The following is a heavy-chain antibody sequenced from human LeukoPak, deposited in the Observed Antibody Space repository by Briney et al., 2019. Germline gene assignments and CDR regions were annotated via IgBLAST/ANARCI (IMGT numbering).Heavy chain of an antibody. CDR3: ARLAARPLDAFDI. CDR1: GGSISIINSY. CDR2: MHYSGST. Sequence: SETLSLTCTVSGGSISIINSYWGWIRQPPGKGLEWIGSMHYSGSTYDNPSLKSRVTISVDTSKSQFSLKLSSVTAADTAVYHCARLAARPLDAFDIWGQGTMVTVSS. V-gene: IGHV4-39*01. J-gene: IGHJ3*02. D-gene: IGHD6-6*01.